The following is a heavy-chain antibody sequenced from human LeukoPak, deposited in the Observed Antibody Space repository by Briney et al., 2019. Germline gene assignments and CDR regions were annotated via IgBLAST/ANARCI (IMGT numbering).Heavy chain of an antibody. CDR2: FHYGGST. CDR3: AIRDPGSYANWFDP. D-gene: IGHD3-16*01. CDR1: SGSMSSSSDF. Sequence: KPSGTLSLTCTVSSGSMSSSSDFWGWIRQPPGQGLEWIGSFHYGGSTYYNPSLKSRVTISVDTSNNQFYLKVNSVTAADTAVYYCAIRDPGSYANWFDPWGQGTLVTVSS. V-gene: IGHV4-39*01. J-gene: IGHJ5*02.